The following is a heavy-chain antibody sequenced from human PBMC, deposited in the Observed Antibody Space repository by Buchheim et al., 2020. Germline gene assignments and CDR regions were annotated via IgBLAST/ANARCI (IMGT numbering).Heavy chain of an antibody. J-gene: IGHJ4*02. V-gene: IGHV3-30-3*02. Sequence: QVQLVESGGGVVQPGRSLRLSCAASGFTFSSYAMHWVRQAPGKGLEWVAVISYDGSNKYYAHSVKGRFTISRDNSKNTLYLQMNSLRAEDTAVYYCAKPRVTTVTTEFDYWGQGTL. CDR3: AKPRVTTVTTEFDY. D-gene: IGHD4-11*01. CDR1: GFTFSSYA. CDR2: ISYDGSNK.